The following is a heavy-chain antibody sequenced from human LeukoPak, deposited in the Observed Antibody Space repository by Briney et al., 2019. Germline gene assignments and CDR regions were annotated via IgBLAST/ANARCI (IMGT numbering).Heavy chain of an antibody. Sequence: PGGSLRLSCAASGFTFSSYGMHWVRQAPGKGLEWVAFIRYDGSNKYYADSVKGRFTISRDNSKNTLYLLMNSLRAEDTAAYYCAKIPPGVEQQWGFDYWGQGTLVTVSS. CDR1: GFTFSSYG. D-gene: IGHD6-13*01. J-gene: IGHJ4*02. V-gene: IGHV3-30*02. CDR3: AKIPPGVEQQWGFDY. CDR2: IRYDGSNK.